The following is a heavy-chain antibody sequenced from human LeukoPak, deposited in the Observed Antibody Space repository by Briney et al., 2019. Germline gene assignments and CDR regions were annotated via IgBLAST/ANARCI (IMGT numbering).Heavy chain of an antibody. CDR3: VKGGRPAALDFSLHY. D-gene: IGHD6-13*01. Sequence: GGSLRLSCSASGFTFSNYAMHWVRQAPGKGLEYVSSINNNGGRTYYADSVKGRFTISRDNSKNTLYLQMSSLRFEDTAVYYCVKGGRPAALDFSLHYWGQGTLVTVPP. J-gene: IGHJ4*02. CDR1: GFTFSNYA. CDR2: INNNGGRT. V-gene: IGHV3-64D*06.